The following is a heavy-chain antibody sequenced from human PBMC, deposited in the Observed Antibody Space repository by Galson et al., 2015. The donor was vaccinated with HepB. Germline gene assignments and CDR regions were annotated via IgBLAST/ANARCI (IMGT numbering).Heavy chain of an antibody. V-gene: IGHV3-48*03. CDR3: GREPPAQSGGWCGDFDY. D-gene: IGHD6-19*01. CDR1: GFTFSSYE. CDR2: ISSSGSTI. J-gene: IGHJ4*02. Sequence: SLRLSCAASGFTFSSYEMNWVRQAPGKGLEWVSYISSSGSTIYYEDSVKGRFTISRDNAKNSLYLQMNSLRAEDTAVYYCGREPPAQSGGWCGDFDYWGQGTLVTVSS.